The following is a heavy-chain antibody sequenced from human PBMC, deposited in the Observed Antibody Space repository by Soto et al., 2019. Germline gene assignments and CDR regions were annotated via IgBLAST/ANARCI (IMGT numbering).Heavy chain of an antibody. V-gene: IGHV4-39*01. Sequence: SETLSLTCTVSGGSISSSSYYWGWIRQPPGKGLEWIGGIYYSGSTYYNPSLKSRVTISVDTSKNQFSLKLSSVTAADTAVYYCASIILGWSEVYGMDVWGQGTTVTVSS. CDR1: GGSISSSSYY. J-gene: IGHJ6*02. CDR2: IYYSGST. CDR3: ASIILGWSEVYGMDV. D-gene: IGHD3-3*01.